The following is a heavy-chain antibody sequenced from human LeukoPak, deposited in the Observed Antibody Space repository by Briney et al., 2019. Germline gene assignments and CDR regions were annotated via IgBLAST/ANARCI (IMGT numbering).Heavy chain of an antibody. CDR2: IYYSGST. CDR3: ARGDNWNYWNFDY. D-gene: IGHD1-7*01. J-gene: IGHJ4*02. V-gene: IGHV4-39*07. CDR1: GGSISSSSYY. Sequence: PSETLSLTCTVSGGSISSSSYYWGWIRQPPGKGLEWIGSIYYSGSTYYNPSLKSRVTISVDTSKNQFSLKLSSVTAADTAVYYCARGDNWNYWNFDYWGQGTLVTVSS.